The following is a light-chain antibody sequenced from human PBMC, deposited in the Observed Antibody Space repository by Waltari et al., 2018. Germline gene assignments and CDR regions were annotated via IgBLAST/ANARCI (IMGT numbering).Light chain of an antibody. CDR1: QSVRSTY. J-gene: IGKJ4*01. V-gene: IGKV3-20*01. CDR3: QQYGDSPLT. Sequence: EIVLTQSPGTLSLSPGERATLSCRASQSVRSTYLAWYQQKPGQAPRLRIYGASNRATGIPDRCSGSGSGTDFILTISRLEPEDFAVYFCQQYGDSPLTSGGGTKVEIK. CDR2: GAS.